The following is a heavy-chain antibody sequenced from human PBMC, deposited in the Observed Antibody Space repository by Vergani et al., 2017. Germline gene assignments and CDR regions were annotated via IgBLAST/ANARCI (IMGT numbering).Heavy chain of an antibody. D-gene: IGHD5-18*01. CDR2: IKSKTDGGTT. J-gene: IGHJ4*02. CDR1: GFTFSNAW. CDR3: ARPEGVTAVLDY. V-gene: IGHV3-15*01. Sequence: EVQLVESGGGLVKPGGSLRLSCAASGFTFSNAWMSWVRQAPGKGLEWVGRIKSKTDGGTTDYAAPVKGRFTISRDDSKNTLYLQMNSLRAEDTAVYYCARPEGVTAVLDYWGQGTLVTVSS.